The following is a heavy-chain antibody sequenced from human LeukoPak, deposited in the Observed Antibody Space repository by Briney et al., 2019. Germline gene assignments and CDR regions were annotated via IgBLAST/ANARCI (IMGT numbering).Heavy chain of an antibody. J-gene: IGHJ4*02. Sequence: PSETLSLTCTVSGGSIGSSSYYWGWIRQPPGMGLEWIGSIYYSGSTYYNPSLKSRVTISVDTSKNQFSLKLSSVTAADTAVYYCARFGPNSGSYSHAPPRLRESAGVGRGTDYWGQGTLVTVSS. CDR1: GGSIGSSSYY. V-gene: IGHV4-39*01. CDR3: ARFGPNSGSYSHAPPRLRESAGVGRGTDY. CDR2: IYYSGST. D-gene: IGHD1-26*01.